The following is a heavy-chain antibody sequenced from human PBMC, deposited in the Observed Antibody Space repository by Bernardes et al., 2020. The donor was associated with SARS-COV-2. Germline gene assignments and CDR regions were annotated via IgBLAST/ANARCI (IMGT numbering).Heavy chain of an antibody. V-gene: IGHV3-7*01. Sequence: GGSLRLSCAASGFTFSSYWMSWVRQAPGKGLEWVANIKQDGSEKYYVDSVKGRFTISRDNAKNSLYLQMNSLRAEDTAVYYCARTLYDFWSGYYTNGMDVWGQGTTVTVSS. CDR1: GFTFSSYW. J-gene: IGHJ6*02. CDR2: IKQDGSEK. CDR3: ARTLYDFWSGYYTNGMDV. D-gene: IGHD3-3*01.